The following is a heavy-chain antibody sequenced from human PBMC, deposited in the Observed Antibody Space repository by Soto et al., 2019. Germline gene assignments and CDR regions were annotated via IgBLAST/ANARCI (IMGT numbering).Heavy chain of an antibody. D-gene: IGHD3-3*02. CDR1: GFTFTTYT. CDR3: ARVLGATGEIDF. J-gene: IGHJ4*02. CDR2: ISSGGSYI. V-gene: IGHV3-21*01. Sequence: EVQLVESGGGLVKPGGSLRLSCAASGFTFTTYTMSWVRQAPGKGLEWVSSISSGGSYIYYTDSVKGRFTISRDNARTSLYLQMNSLRAEDTAVYYCARVLGATGEIDFWGQGTLVTVSS.